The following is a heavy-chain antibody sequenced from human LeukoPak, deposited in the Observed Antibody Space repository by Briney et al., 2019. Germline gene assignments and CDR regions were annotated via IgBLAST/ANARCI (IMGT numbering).Heavy chain of an antibody. CDR1: GDSVSSNSAA. CDR3: AREEYSSSSFYYYMDV. D-gene: IGHD6-6*01. Sequence: SQTLSLTCALSGDSVSSNSAAWHWIRQSPSRGLEWLGRTYYRSKLYNDYAVSVKSRITINPDTSKNQCSLQLNSVTPEDTAVYYCAREEYSSSSFYYYMDVWGKGTTVTVSS. V-gene: IGHV6-1*01. J-gene: IGHJ6*03. CDR2: TYYRSKLYN.